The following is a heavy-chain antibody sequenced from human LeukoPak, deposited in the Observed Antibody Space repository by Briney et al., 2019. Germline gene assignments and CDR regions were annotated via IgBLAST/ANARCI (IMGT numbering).Heavy chain of an antibody. CDR1: GFTFSSYA. V-gene: IGHV3-23*01. CDR3: AKNYDFWSGYLAHYYFDY. D-gene: IGHD3-3*01. J-gene: IGHJ4*02. CDR2: ISGSGGST. Sequence: GGSLRLSCAASGFTFSSYAMSWVRQAPGKGLEWVSAISGSGGSTYYADSVKGRFTIFRDNSKNTLYLQMNSLRAEDTAVYSCAKNYDFWSGYLAHYYFDYWGQGTLVTVSS.